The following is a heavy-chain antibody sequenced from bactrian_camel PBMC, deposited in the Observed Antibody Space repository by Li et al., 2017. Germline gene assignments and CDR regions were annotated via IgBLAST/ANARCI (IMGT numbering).Heavy chain of an antibody. V-gene: IGHV3S53*01. CDR2: IDRFEKS. Sequence: HVQLVESGGDSVQAGRSLKLSCSISGMLNSYYCIGWFRQAPGKEREAVATIDRFEKSDYADSVKGRFTITRDNAKKILYLQTNILKPEDTAKYYCGAVFASACTVGSTTYAGMDYWGKGTQVTVS. J-gene: IGHJ7*01. CDR1: GMLNSYYC. D-gene: IGHD6*01.